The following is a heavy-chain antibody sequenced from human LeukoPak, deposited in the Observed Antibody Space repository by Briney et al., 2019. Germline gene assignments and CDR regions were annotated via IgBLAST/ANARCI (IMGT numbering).Heavy chain of an antibody. V-gene: IGHV3-21*01. CDR1: GFTFSSYS. CDR2: ISSSSSYI. J-gene: IGHJ3*02. Sequence: KPGGSLRLSCAASGFTFSSYSMNWVRQAPGKGLEWVSSISSSSSYIYSADSVKGRFTISRDNAKNSLYLQMNSLRAEDTAVYYCARRSAFDIWGQGTMVTVSS. CDR3: ARRSAFDI.